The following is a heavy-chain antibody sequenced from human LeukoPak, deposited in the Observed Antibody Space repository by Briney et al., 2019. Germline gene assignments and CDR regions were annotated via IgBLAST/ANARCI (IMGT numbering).Heavy chain of an antibody. CDR1: GYTFTSYY. J-gene: IGHJ5*02. D-gene: IGHD6-13*01. CDR2: INPSGGST. CDR3: ARDRKSFIAAAATDWFDP. V-gene: IGHV1-46*01. Sequence: GASVKVSCKASGYTFTSYYMHWGRQAPGQGLEWMGIINPSGGSTSYAQKFQGRVTMTRDTSTSTVYMELSSLRSEDTAVYYCARDRKSFIAAAATDWFDPWGQGTLVTVSS.